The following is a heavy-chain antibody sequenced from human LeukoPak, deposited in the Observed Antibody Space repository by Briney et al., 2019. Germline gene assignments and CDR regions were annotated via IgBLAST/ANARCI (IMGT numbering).Heavy chain of an antibody. CDR3: ARVVAAAGWFDP. J-gene: IGHJ5*02. Sequence: SETLSLTCTVSGGSISSYYWSWIRQPPGKGLEWIGYIYYSGSTNYNPSLKSRVTISVDTSKNQFSLKLSSVTAADTAVYYCARVVAAAGWFDPWGQGTLVTVSS. CDR2: IYYSGST. CDR1: GGSISSYY. V-gene: IGHV4-59*01. D-gene: IGHD6-13*01.